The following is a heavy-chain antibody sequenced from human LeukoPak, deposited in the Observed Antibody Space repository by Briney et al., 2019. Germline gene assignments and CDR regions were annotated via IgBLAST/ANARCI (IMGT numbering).Heavy chain of an antibody. D-gene: IGHD3-10*01. V-gene: IGHV4-34*01. CDR2: INHSGST. Sequence: SETLSLTCAVYGGSFSGYYWSWIRQPPGKGLEWIGEINHSGSTNYNPSLKSRVTISVDTSKNQFSLKLSSVTAADTAVYYCARTTMVRGVYSYYFDYWGQGTLVTVSS. CDR3: ARTTMVRGVYSYYFDY. CDR1: GGSFSGYY. J-gene: IGHJ4*02.